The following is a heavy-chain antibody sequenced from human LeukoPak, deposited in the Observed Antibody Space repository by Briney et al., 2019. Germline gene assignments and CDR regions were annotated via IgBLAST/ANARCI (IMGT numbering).Heavy chain of an antibody. J-gene: IGHJ4*02. D-gene: IGHD6-19*01. CDR2: IHISGST. V-gene: IGHV4-4*07. Sequence: PSETLSLNCTVSGDSSSTYYWSWIRQSAGKGLEWIGPIHISGSTNYPPSLKSRVTMSVDPSKPQFSLKVSSVTAADTGVYYCARAPEFSSGWLLDYWGQGSLVTVSS. CDR3: ARAPEFSSGWLLDY. CDR1: GDSSSTYY.